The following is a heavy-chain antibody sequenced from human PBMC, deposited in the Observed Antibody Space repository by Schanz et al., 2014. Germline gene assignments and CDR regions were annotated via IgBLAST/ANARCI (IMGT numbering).Heavy chain of an antibody. Sequence: EVQLAESGGGLVQPGGSLRLSCAASTFTFSSYAMSWVRQAPGKGLEWVSAISGSGGSTYYADSVKGRFTISRDNSKNTLYLQMNSLRAEDTAVYYCTRDVRLDRRGNWFDPWGQGTLVTVSS. CDR2: ISGSGGST. CDR3: TRDVRLDRRGNWFDP. D-gene: IGHD1-1*01. V-gene: IGHV3-23*04. J-gene: IGHJ5*02. CDR1: TFTFSSYA.